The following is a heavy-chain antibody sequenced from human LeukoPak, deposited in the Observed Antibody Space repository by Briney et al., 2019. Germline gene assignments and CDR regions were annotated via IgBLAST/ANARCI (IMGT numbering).Heavy chain of an antibody. D-gene: IGHD2-15*01. CDR1: GYSFTGYW. V-gene: IGHV5-51*01. CDR3: ASARIRSGGAPGPFDY. CDR2: IYPGDSDT. J-gene: IGHJ4*02. Sequence: GESLKISCKGSGYSFTGYWIGWVRQMPGKGLEWMGIIYPGDSDTRYSPSFQGQVTISADKSISTAYLQWSSLKASDTAMYYCASARIRSGGAPGPFDYWGQGTLVTVSS.